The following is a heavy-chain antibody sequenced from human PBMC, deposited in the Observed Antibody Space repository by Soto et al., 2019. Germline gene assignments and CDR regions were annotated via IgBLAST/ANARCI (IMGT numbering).Heavy chain of an antibody. V-gene: IGHV3-30*18. CDR2: ILYDGNKK. J-gene: IGHJ4*02. D-gene: IGHD6-19*01. CDR3: AKDRGSGYSSGWYVDY. Sequence: QVQLVESGGGVVQPGRSLTLSCAASGFTFDNYAIHWVRQAPGKGLEWVAVILYDGNKKYYADSVKGRFTISRDNSKNTLFVQMNSLRPEDTAVYFCAKDRGSGYSSGWYVDYWGQGTLVTVSS. CDR1: GFTFDNYA.